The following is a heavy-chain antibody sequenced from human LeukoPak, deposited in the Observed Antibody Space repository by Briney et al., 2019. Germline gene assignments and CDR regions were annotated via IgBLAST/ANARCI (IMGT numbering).Heavy chain of an antibody. CDR2: ISSGSSTI. Sequence: GGSLRLSCAASRLTFSSYSMNWVRQAPGKGLEWISYISSGSSTIYYADSVKGRFTISRDNAKNPLYLHLSSLRAEDTAVYYCARSGSSYDGSQSWFDYWGQGTLVTVSS. J-gene: IGHJ4*02. V-gene: IGHV3-48*01. CDR3: ARSGSSYDGSQSWFDY. CDR1: RLTFSSYS. D-gene: IGHD3-22*01.